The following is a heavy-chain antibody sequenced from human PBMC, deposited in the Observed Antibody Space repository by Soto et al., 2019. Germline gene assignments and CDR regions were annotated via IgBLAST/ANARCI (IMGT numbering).Heavy chain of an antibody. CDR2: ISSSSSYI. Sequence: GGSLRLSCAASGFTFSGYSMNWVRQAPGEGLEWVSSISSSSSYIYYADSVKGRFTISRDNAKNSLYLQMNSLRAEDTAVYYCARDRYPDDILTGYDFDYWGQGTLVTVSS. J-gene: IGHJ4*02. V-gene: IGHV3-21*01. CDR1: GFTFSGYS. CDR3: ARDRYPDDILTGYDFDY. D-gene: IGHD3-9*01.